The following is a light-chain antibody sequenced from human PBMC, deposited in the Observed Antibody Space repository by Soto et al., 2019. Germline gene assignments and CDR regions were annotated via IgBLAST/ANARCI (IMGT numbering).Light chain of an antibody. V-gene: IGLV2-14*01. CDR1: SSDIGGHKN. Sequence: QSALTQPASVSGSPGQSITVSCTGTSSDIGGHKNVSWYQQHPGKVPKLIIYEVSNRPSGVSNRFSGSKSGNTASLTISELQAEDEADYYCSSYTSRSTPVFGGGTKLTVL. CDR2: EVS. CDR3: SSYTSRSTPV. J-gene: IGLJ2*01.